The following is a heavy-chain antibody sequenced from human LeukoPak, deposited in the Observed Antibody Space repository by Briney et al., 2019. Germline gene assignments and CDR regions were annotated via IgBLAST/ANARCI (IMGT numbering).Heavy chain of an antibody. Sequence: GGSLRLSCAASGFTFSTYWMSWVRQAPGKGLEWVANINQDGSAKYYVDSVKGRFTISRDNAKNSLYLQMNSLRAEDTAVYYCAKDVTVTTFHYYYYYMDVWGKGTTVTVSS. CDR3: AKDVTVTTFHYYYYYMDV. J-gene: IGHJ6*03. CDR1: GFTFSTYW. V-gene: IGHV3-7*01. D-gene: IGHD4-11*01. CDR2: INQDGSAK.